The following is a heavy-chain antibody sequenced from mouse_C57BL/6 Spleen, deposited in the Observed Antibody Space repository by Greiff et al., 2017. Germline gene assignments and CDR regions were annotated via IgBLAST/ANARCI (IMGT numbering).Heavy chain of an antibody. CDR2: ISYDGSN. V-gene: IGHV3-6*01. Sequence: EVQLQESGPGLVKPSQSLSLTCSVTGYSITSGYYWNWIRRFPGNKLEWMGYISYDGSNNYNPSLKNRISITRDTSKNQFFLKLNSVTTEDTATYYCARGGDAMDYWGQGTSVTVSS. CDR1: GYSITSGYY. J-gene: IGHJ4*01. CDR3: ARGGDAMDY.